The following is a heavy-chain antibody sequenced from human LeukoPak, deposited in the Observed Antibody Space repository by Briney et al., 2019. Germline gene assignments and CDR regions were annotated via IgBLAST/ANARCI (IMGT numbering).Heavy chain of an antibody. CDR2: FTHSGST. Sequence: SETLSLTCAVYGGSLSGYYWSWIRQPPGRGLEWIGKFTHSGSTNYNPSLKSRVTISVDTSKNQFSLKLSSVTAADTAVYYCASPSAGSGSYYNSFDYWGQGTLVTVSS. V-gene: IGHV4-34*01. J-gene: IGHJ4*02. CDR3: ASPSAGSGSYYNSFDY. CDR1: GGSLSGYY. D-gene: IGHD3-10*01.